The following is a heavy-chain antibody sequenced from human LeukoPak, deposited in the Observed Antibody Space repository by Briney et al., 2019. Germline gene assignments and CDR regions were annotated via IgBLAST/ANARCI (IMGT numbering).Heavy chain of an antibody. CDR1: GFTFSGYG. CDR2: IWYDGNNK. D-gene: IGHD5-18*01. V-gene: IGHV3-33*01. Sequence: GGSLRLSCAASGFTFSGYGMHWVRRAPGKGLEWVAVIWYDGNNKYYADSVKGRFTISRDNSKNTLYLQMNSLRAEDTAVYYCARGNGYNYGYLDYWGQGTLVTVSS. J-gene: IGHJ4*02. CDR3: ARGNGYNYGYLDY.